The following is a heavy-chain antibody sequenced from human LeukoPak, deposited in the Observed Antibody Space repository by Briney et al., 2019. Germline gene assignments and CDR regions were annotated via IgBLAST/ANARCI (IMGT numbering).Heavy chain of an antibody. Sequence: GGSMRLSCAASGFTFSRYSMNWVRQAPGKGLEWVSSISSSSSFIYYADSVKGRFTISRDNAKNSLYLQMNSLRTEDTAVYYCARDPPLGSCSTISCPHLDYWGQGTLVTVSS. CDR2: ISSSSSFI. CDR1: GFTFSRYS. V-gene: IGHV3-21*01. J-gene: IGHJ4*02. CDR3: ARDPPLGSCSTISCPHLDY. D-gene: IGHD2-2*01.